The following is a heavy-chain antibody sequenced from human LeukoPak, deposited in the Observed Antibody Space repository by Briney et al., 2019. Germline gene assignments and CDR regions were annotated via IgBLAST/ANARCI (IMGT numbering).Heavy chain of an antibody. CDR1: GGSISSYY. CDR3: ARQAAAADPFDY. Sequence: SETLSLTCTVSGGSISSYYWSWIRQPPGKGLEWIGYIYYSGSTNYNPSLKSRVTISVDTSKNQFSLKLSSVTAADTAVYYCARQAAAADPFDYWGRGTLVTVSS. V-gene: IGHV4-59*01. D-gene: IGHD6-13*01. CDR2: IYYSGST. J-gene: IGHJ4*02.